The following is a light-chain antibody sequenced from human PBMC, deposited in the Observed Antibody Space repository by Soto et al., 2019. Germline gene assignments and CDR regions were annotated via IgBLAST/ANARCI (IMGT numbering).Light chain of an antibody. CDR3: QQYATDPLT. J-gene: IGKJ4*01. CDR2: GAS. CDR1: QSVGKNY. V-gene: IGKV3-20*01. Sequence: EIVLTQSPGTLSLSPGEVATLSFRASQSVGKNYLAWYQHKSGQAPRLLIHGASNRATGIPARFSGSGSGTDFTLTISRLEPEDFVAYYCQQYATDPLTFGGGTKVDIK.